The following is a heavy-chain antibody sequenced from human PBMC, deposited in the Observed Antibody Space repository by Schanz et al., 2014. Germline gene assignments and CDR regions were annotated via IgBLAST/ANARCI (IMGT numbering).Heavy chain of an antibody. Sequence: VQLLESGGALVRPGGSLRLSCAASGFTFTGYVMTWVRQAPGKGLEWVSGINWNGGDTSYADSVKGRFIISRDNAKNSLYLEMNSLRAGDTAFYHCARGSSASLSRVWFDLWGQGTLVTVSS. CDR2: INWNGGDT. CDR1: GFTFTGYV. D-gene: IGHD6-6*01. J-gene: IGHJ5*02. V-gene: IGHV3-20*01. CDR3: ARGSSASLSRVWFDL.